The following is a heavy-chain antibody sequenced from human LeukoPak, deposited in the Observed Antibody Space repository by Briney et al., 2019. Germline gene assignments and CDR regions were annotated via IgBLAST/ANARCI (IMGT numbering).Heavy chain of an antibody. V-gene: IGHV4-31*03. CDR3: ARETWSGSNDGTSDFDY. Sequence: PSETLSLTCTVSGGSISSGGYYWSWIRQHPGKGLEWIGYIYYSGSTYYNPSLKSRVTISVDTSKNQFSLKLSSVTAADSAVYYCARETWSGSNDGTSDFDYWGQGTLVTVSS. CDR2: IYYSGST. CDR1: GGSISSGGYY. D-gene: IGHD1-26*01. J-gene: IGHJ4*02.